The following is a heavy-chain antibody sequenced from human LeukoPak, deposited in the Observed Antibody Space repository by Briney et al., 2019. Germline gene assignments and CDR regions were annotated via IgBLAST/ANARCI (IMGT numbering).Heavy chain of an antibody. CDR2: FNREDDKA. J-gene: IGHJ4*02. CDR1: GYTLTELS. D-gene: IGHD3-22*01. Sequence: ASVKVSCKVSGYTLTELSMHWVRQAPGEGLEWMGGFNREDDKAIYAQHFQGRVTMTEDTSTDAAYMELSSLRSEDTAVHFCATLDSYYDRGRPLVPDWGQGTLVTVSS. CDR3: ATLDSYYDRGRPLVPD. V-gene: IGHV1-24*01.